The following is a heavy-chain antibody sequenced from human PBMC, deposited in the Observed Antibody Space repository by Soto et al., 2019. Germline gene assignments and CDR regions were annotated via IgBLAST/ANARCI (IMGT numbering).Heavy chain of an antibody. CDR1: RSTFTNFY. Sequence: GASVKVSCKASRSTFTNFYLHWVRQAPGQRPEWMGWINNGGGTIYAQKFQGRLTMTRDTSITTAYMELSRLSSDDTAFYYCATSSDWSHLLDYWGQGTLVTVSS. CDR3: ATSSDWSHLLDY. D-gene: IGHD6-19*01. V-gene: IGHV1-2*02. CDR2: INNGGGT. J-gene: IGHJ4*02.